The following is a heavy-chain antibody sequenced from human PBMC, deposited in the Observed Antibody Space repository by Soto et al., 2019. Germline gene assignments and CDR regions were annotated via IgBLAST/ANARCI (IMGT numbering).Heavy chain of an antibody. D-gene: IGHD3-22*01. CDR3: ASRVDYDSSSDY. CDR2: IYYSGST. J-gene: IGHJ4*02. V-gene: IGHV4-30-4*01. CDR1: GGSISSGDYY. Sequence: SETLSLTCTVSGGSISSGDYYWSWIRQPPGKGLEWIGYIYYSGSTYYNPSLKSRVTISVDTSKNQFSLKLSSVTAADTAVYYCASRVDYDSSSDYWGQGTLVTVSS.